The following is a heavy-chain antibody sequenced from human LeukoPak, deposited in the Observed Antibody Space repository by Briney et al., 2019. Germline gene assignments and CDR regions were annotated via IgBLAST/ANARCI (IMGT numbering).Heavy chain of an antibody. J-gene: IGHJ4*02. CDR1: GFTFSSYW. CDR3: ARDLLHYYDSSGYY. D-gene: IGHD3-22*01. Sequence: GGSLRLSCAASGFTFSSYWMSWVRQAPGKGLEWVANIKQDGSEKYYVDSVKGRFTISRDNAKNSLYLQMNSLRAEDTAVYYCARDLLHYYDSSGYYWGQGTLVTVSS. V-gene: IGHV3-7*01. CDR2: IKQDGSEK.